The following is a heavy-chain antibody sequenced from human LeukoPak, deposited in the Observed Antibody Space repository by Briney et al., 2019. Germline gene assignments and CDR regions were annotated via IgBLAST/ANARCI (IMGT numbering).Heavy chain of an antibody. V-gene: IGHV3-48*03. CDR2: ISESGSAI. J-gene: IGHJ5*02. Sequence: GGSLRLSCAASGFTFSSYEMNWVRLAPGKGLEWVSYISESGSAIYYADPVKGRFTISRDNAKNSLYLQMNSLRAEDTAVYYCARDQYNYGYVSWFDPWGQGTLVTVSS. D-gene: IGHD5-18*01. CDR3: ARDQYNYGYVSWFDP. CDR1: GFTFSSYE.